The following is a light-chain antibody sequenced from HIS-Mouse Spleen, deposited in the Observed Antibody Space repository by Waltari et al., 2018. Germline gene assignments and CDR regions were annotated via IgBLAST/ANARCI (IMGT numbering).Light chain of an antibody. J-gene: IGLJ3*02. CDR3: AAWDDSLSGPV. CDR2: RNN. Sequence: QSVLTQQPSASGTPGQRVTISCSGSSANIGSNHVYWYQQLPGTAPNLLIYRNNQRPSGVPDRFSGSKSGTSASLAISGLRSEDEADYYCAAWDDSLSGPVFGGGTKLTVL. V-gene: IGLV1-47*01. CDR1: SANIGSNH.